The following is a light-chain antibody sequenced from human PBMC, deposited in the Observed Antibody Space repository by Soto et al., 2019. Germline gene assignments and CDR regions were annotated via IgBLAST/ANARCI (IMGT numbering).Light chain of an antibody. CDR2: EGS. Sequence: QSVLTQPASVSGSPGQSITISCTGTSSDVGSYNLVSWYQQHPTKAPKLLIFEGSKRPSGVSNRFSGSKSGNTASLTISGLQAVDEADYYCCSFAGSRTVVFGGGTKLTVL. CDR1: SSDVGSYNL. J-gene: IGLJ2*01. CDR3: CSFAGSRTVV. V-gene: IGLV2-23*01.